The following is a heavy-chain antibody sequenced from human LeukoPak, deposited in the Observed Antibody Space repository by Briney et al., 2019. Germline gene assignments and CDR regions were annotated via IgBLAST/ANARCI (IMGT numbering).Heavy chain of an antibody. CDR3: ARTHLSYDILTGYYPYAFDI. V-gene: IGHV4-59*12. J-gene: IGHJ3*02. D-gene: IGHD3-9*01. CDR1: GGSINNYY. CDR2: IYYSGST. Sequence: SETLSLTCTVSGGSINNYYWSWIRQPPGKGLEWIGYIYYSGSTNYNPSLKSRVTISVDTSKNQLSLKLSSVTAADTAVYYCARTHLSYDILTGYYPYAFDIWGQGTMVTVSS.